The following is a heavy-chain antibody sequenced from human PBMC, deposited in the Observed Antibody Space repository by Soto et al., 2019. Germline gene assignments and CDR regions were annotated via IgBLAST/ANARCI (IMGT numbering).Heavy chain of an antibody. CDR1: GGSVSGYY. CDR3: ARLGIVVVPAAMRWFDP. J-gene: IGHJ5*02. D-gene: IGHD2-2*03. V-gene: IGHV4-34*01. Sequence: PSETLSLTCAVYGGSVSGYYWSWIRQPPGKGLEWIGEINHSGSTNYNPSLKSRVTISVDTSKNQFSLKLSSVTAADTAVYYCARLGIVVVPAAMRWFDPWGQGTLVTVSS. CDR2: INHSGST.